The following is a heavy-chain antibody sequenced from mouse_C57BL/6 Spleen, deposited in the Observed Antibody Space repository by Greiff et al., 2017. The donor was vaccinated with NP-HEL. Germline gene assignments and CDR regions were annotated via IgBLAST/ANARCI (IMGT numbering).Heavy chain of an antibody. V-gene: IGHV1-63*01. J-gene: IGHJ1*03. CDR3: ARIYYYGSSTWYFDV. D-gene: IGHD1-1*01. Sequence: QVQLKESGAELVRPGTSVKMSCKASGYTFTNYCIGWAKQRPGHGLEWIGDIYPGGGYTNYNEKFKGKATLTADKSSSTAYMQFSSLTSEDSAIYYCARIYYYGSSTWYFDVWGTGTTVTVSS. CDR1: GYTFTNYC. CDR2: IYPGGGYT.